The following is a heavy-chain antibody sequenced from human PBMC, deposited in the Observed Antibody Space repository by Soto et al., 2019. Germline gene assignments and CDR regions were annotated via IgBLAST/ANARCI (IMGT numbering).Heavy chain of an antibody. V-gene: IGHV4-30-2*01. CDR3: ARVGQQLVPPPFWRRREVGGGMDV. CDR2: IYSGGTT. D-gene: IGHD6-13*01. Sequence: NPSETLSLTCSVSGDSISSGVYSWSWIRQPPGKGLEWIGYIYSGGTTSHNPSLKSRVTMSVDRSKNQFSLKLRSVTAADTAVYYCARVGQQLVPPPFWRRREVGGGMDVWGQGTTVTVSS. J-gene: IGHJ6*02. CDR1: GDSISSGVYS.